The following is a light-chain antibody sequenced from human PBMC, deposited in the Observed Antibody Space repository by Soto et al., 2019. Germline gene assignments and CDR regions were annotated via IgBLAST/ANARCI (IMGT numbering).Light chain of an antibody. J-gene: IGLJ1*01. CDR1: SSDVVGYNY. V-gene: IGLV2-11*01. Sequence: HSVLNQARSVSEPAGQSVTISCTGPSSDVVGYNYVYWXQQHPGKARKLMIYDVGQRXSRVPEXXXGYXSGTSGSRAITVLQAEDEADYYCKSYDRSLSGYAFGTVTKVTV. CDR3: KSYDRSLSGYA. CDR2: DVG.